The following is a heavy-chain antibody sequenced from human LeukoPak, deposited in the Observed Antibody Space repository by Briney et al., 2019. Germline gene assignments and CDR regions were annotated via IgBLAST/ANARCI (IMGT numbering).Heavy chain of an antibody. CDR3: ASLPTIIAAAGKGDY. V-gene: IGHV3-21*01. Sequence: GGSLRLSCAASGFTFSSYSMNWVRQAPGKGLEWVSSISSSSSYIYYADSVKGRFTISRDNAKNSLYLQMNSLRAEDTAVYYCASLPTIIAAAGKGDYWGQGTLVTVSS. CDR1: GFTFSSYS. D-gene: IGHD6-13*01. J-gene: IGHJ4*02. CDR2: ISSSSSYI.